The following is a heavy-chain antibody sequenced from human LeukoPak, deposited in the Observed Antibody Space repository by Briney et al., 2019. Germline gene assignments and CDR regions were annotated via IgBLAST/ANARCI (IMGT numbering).Heavy chain of an antibody. Sequence: SETLSLTCTVSGGSISSYYWSWIRQPPGKGLEWIGYTYNSGNTNYNPSFNSRVTISADTSKNQFSLKLTSVTAADTAVYYCARGGASSLPFDYWGQGTLVTVSS. CDR1: GGSISSYY. D-gene: IGHD6-6*01. CDR2: TYNSGNT. V-gene: IGHV4-59*08. J-gene: IGHJ4*02. CDR3: ARGGASSLPFDY.